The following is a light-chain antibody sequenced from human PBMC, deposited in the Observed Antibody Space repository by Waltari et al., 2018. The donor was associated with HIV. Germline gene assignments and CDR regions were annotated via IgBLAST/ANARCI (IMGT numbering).Light chain of an antibody. CDR2: EDN. CDR1: SGGIARNY. CDR3: QSYDSSNHVV. J-gene: IGLJ2*01. V-gene: IGLV6-57*04. Sequence: NLMLTLPHPVSASPGKTVTISCTPSSGGIARNYVQWYQQRPGSAPPTVIYEDNQRPSGVADRFSGASESSSNAASPTVSGLKTEDGADYCRQSYDSSNHVVFGGGTKLTVL.